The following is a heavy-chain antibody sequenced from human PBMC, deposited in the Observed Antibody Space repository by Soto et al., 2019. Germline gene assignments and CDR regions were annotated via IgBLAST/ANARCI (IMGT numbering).Heavy chain of an antibody. D-gene: IGHD6-19*01. CDR1: GFTFSNNW. V-gene: IGHV3-74*01. CDR2: INSDGSST. J-gene: IGHJ4*02. Sequence: EVQLVESGGGLVQPGGSLRLCCAASGFTFSNNWMHWVRQAPGKGPVWVSRINSDGSSTYYADSVKGRFTISRDNAKNTLYLQMNSLRADDTAVYYCASGGIAVYWGQGTLVTVSS. CDR3: ASGGIAVY.